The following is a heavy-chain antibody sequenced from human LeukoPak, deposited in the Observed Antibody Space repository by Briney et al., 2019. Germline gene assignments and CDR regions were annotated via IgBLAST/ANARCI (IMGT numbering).Heavy chain of an antibody. V-gene: IGHV3-9*01. CDR2: ITWNSGYK. CDR3: AKASDYGGNEFDF. Sequence: GGSLRLSCAASGFTLEHYGMHWVRQVPGKGLEWVAYITWNSGYKGYADSVKGRFAISRDNAKNSLHLQMNSLTGDDTAFYYCAKASDYGGNEFDFWGQGTLVTVSS. CDR1: GFTLEHYG. J-gene: IGHJ5*01. D-gene: IGHD4-23*01.